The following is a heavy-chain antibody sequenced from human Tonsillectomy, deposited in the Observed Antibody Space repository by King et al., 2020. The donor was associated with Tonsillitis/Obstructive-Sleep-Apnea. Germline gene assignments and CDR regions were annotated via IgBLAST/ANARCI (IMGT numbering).Heavy chain of an antibody. D-gene: IGHD3-16*02. V-gene: IGHV5-51*01. J-gene: IGHJ5*02. CDR1: GYRFTSYW. Sequence: QLVQSGAEVKKPGESLKISRKGSGYRFTSYWIGWVRQMPGKGLEWMGIIYPGDSDTRYSPSFQGQVTISVDNSISTAFLQWSSLKASDTAMYYCAREGGQGVIPNWFDPWGQGTLVTVSS. CDR3: AREGGQGVIPNWFDP. CDR2: IYPGDSDT.